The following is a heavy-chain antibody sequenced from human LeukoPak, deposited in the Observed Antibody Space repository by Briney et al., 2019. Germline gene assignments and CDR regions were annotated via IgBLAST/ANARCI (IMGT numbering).Heavy chain of an antibody. CDR2: IYHSGST. V-gene: IGHV4-59*12. CDR1: GGSISSYY. J-gene: IGHJ2*01. D-gene: IGHD3-10*01. Sequence: PSETLSLTCTISGGSISSYYWSWIRQPPGKGLEWIGEIYHSGSTNYNPSLKSRVTISVDKSKNQFSLKLSSVTAADTAVYYCASAQRITMVRGVIHSWYFDLWGRGTLVTVSS. CDR3: ASAQRITMVRGVIHSWYFDL.